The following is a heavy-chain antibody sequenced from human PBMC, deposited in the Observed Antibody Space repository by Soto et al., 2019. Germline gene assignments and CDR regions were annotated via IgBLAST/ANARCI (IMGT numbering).Heavy chain of an antibody. V-gene: IGHV4-59*08. CDR2: IYYSGST. Sequence: LSLTCTVSGGSISGYYWSWIRRPPGKGLEWIGYIYYSGSTNYNPSLKSRVTISVDTSKNQFSLKLSSVTAADTAVYYCARHSKGLFGPWGQGTLVTVSS. CDR1: GGSISGYY. J-gene: IGHJ4*02. D-gene: IGHD3-22*01. CDR3: ARHSKGLFGP.